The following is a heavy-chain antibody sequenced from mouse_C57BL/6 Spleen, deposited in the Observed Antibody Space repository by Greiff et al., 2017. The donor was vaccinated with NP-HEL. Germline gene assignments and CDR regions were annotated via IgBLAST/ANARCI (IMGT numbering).Heavy chain of an antibody. V-gene: IGHV1-18*01. CDR3: ARDDYYGSSYGLAY. CDR2: INPNNGGT. CDR1: GYTFTDYN. Sequence: VQLKESGPELVKPGASVKIPCKASGYTFTDYNMDWVKQSHGKSLEWIGDINPNNGGTIYNQKFKGKATLTVDKSSSTAYMELRSLTSEDTAVYYCARDDYYGSSYGLAYWGQGTLVTVSA. J-gene: IGHJ3*01. D-gene: IGHD1-1*01.